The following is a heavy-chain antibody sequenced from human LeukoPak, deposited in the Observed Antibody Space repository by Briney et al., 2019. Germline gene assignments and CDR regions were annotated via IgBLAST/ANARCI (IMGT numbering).Heavy chain of an antibody. CDR2: IIPIFGTA. J-gene: IGHJ4*02. CDR3: ASPQQLYSSPSEY. V-gene: IGHV1-69*13. D-gene: IGHD6-6*01. Sequence: GALVKVSCKASGGTFSSYAISWVRQAPGQGLEWMGGIIPIFGTANYAQKFQGRVTITADESTSTAYMELSSLRSGDTAVYYCASPQQLYSSPSEYWGPGNPGTGSS. CDR1: GGTFSSYA.